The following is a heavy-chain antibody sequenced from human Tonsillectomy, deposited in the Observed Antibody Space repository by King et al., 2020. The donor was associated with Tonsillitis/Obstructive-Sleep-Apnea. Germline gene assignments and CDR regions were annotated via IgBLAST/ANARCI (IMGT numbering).Heavy chain of an antibody. CDR2: ISYDGSNK. V-gene: IGHV3-30*18. CDR3: AKDSRRYCSSTSCGRFDP. J-gene: IGHJ5*02. D-gene: IGHD2-2*01. Sequence: QLVQSGGGVVQPGRSLRLSCAASEFTFSSYGMHWVRQAPGKGLEWVAVISYDGSNKYYADSVKGRFTISRDNSKNTLYLQMNSLRAEDTAVYYCAKDSRRYCSSTSCGRFDPWGQGTLVTVSS. CDR1: EFTFSSYG.